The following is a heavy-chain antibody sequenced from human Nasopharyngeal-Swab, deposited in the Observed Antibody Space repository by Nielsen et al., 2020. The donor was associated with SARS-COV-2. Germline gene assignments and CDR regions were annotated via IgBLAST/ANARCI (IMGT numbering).Heavy chain of an antibody. D-gene: IGHD5-24*01. J-gene: IGHJ4*02. CDR1: GYTFTSYY. Sequence: ASVKVSCKASGYTFTSYYMHWVRQAPGQGLEWMGIINPSGGSTSYAQKLQGRVTMTTDTSTSTAYMELRSLRSDDTAVYYCARDPSRWLQWLPDYWGQGTLVTVSS. CDR3: ARDPSRWLQWLPDY. V-gene: IGHV1-46*01. CDR2: INPSGGST.